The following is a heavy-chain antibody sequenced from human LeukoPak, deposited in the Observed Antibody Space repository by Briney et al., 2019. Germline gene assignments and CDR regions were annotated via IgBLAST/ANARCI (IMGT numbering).Heavy chain of an antibody. CDR2: ISSSSSYI. D-gene: IGHD2-15*01. CDR3: ASEGYCSGGSCYTHDDAFDI. Sequence: GGSLRLSCAASGFTSSSYSMNWVRQAPGKGLEWVSSISSSSSYIYYADPVKGRFTISRDNAKNSLYLQMNSLRAEDTAVYYCASEGYCSGGSCYTHDDAFDIWGQGTMVTVSS. CDR1: GFTSSSYS. V-gene: IGHV3-21*01. J-gene: IGHJ3*02.